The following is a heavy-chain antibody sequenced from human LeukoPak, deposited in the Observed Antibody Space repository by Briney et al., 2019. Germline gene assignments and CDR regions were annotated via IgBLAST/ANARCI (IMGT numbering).Heavy chain of an antibody. V-gene: IGHV4-59*01. CDR1: GGSISSYY. D-gene: IGHD3-22*01. J-gene: IGHJ4*02. CDR2: IYYSGST. Sequence: PSETLSLTCTVSGGSISSYYWSSIRQPPGKGLEWIGYIYYSGSTNYNPSLKSRVTISVDTSKNQFSLKLSSVTAADTAVYYCARGRQRYYYDSSDYAPTFDYWGQGTLVTVSS. CDR3: ARGRQRYYYDSSDYAPTFDY.